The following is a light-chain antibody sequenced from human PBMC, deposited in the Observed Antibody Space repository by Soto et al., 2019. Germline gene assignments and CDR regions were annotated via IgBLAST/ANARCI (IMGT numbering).Light chain of an antibody. J-gene: IGKJ4*01. V-gene: IGKV3-11*01. Sequence: EIVLTQSPATLSLSPGERATLSCRASQSVSSYLAWYQQKPDQAPRLLIYDASNRATGIPARFSGSGSGTDFTLTISSLEPEDFAGYYCQQRSNGLTFGGGTKVEI. CDR3: QQRSNGLT. CDR2: DAS. CDR1: QSVSSY.